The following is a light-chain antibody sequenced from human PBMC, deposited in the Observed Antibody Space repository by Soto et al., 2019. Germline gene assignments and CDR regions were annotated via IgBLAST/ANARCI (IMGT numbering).Light chain of an antibody. CDR1: SSDVGGYNC. V-gene: IGLV2-14*01. CDR3: SSCTSSSTFV. CDR2: DVS. J-gene: IGLJ1*01. Sequence: QSALTQPASVSGSPGQSITISCTGTSSDVGGYNCVSWYQQHPGRAPKLMINDVSNRPSGVSNRFYGSKSGNTASLTISGLQAEDEADYYCSSCTSSSTFVFGTGTKLTVL.